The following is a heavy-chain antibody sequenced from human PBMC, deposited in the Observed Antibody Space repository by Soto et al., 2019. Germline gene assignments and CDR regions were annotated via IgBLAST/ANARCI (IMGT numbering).Heavy chain of an antibody. CDR3: AREFYGSYYFDY. D-gene: IGHD3-10*01. CDR2: INASNANT. CDR1: GYTFISYS. Sequence: GASVKVSCKASGYTFISYSMHWVRQAPGQRLEWMGWINASNANTKYSQKFQGRVTITRDTSASTAYMELSSLRSEDTAVYYCAREFYGSYYFDYWGQGTLVTVSS. J-gene: IGHJ4*02. V-gene: IGHV1-3*01.